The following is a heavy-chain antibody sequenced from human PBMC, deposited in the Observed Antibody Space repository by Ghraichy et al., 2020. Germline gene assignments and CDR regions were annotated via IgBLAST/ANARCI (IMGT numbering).Heavy chain of an antibody. CDR2: INHSGST. CDR3: ARAIKDTYATWSDY. CDR1: GGSFSGYH. J-gene: IGHJ4*02. Sequence: SETLSLTCAVYGGSFSGYHWSWIRQPPGKGLEWIGEINHSGSTNYNPSLKSRVTISVDTSKNQFSLQLHSVTAADTAVYYCARAIKDTYATWSDYWGQGTLVTVSS. D-gene: IGHD2-15*01. V-gene: IGHV4-34*01.